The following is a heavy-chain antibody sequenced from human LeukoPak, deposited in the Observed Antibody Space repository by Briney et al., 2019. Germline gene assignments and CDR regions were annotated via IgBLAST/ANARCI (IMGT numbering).Heavy chain of an antibody. V-gene: IGHV1-2*04. CDR1: GYTFTGYY. D-gene: IGHD2-15*01. CDR3: ARDLGYCSGGSCLPAGY. Sequence: VASVKVSCKASGYTFTGYYMHWVRQAPGQGLEWMGWINPNSGGTNYAQKFQGWVTMTRDTSISTAYMELSRLRSDDTAVYYCARDLGYCSGGSCLPAGYWGQGTLVTVSS. CDR2: INPNSGGT. J-gene: IGHJ4*02.